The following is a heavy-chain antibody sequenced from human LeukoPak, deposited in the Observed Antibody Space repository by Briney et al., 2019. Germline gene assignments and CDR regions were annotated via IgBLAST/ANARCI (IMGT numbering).Heavy chain of an antibody. CDR2: IYHSGST. D-gene: IGHD3-10*01. V-gene: IGHV4-39*07. J-gene: IGHJ4*02. CDR1: GGSISSGSYY. Sequence: SETLSLTCTVSGGSISSGSYYWGWIRQPQGKGLEWIGSIYHSGSTYYNPSLKSRVTISVDTSKNQFSLKLSSVTAAVTAVYYCARRYGSGSYPFDYWGQGTLVTVSS. CDR3: ARRYGSGSYPFDY.